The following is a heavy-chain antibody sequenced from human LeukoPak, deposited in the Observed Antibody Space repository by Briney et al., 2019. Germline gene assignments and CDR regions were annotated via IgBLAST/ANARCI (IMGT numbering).Heavy chain of an antibody. V-gene: IGHV3-30*02. CDR3: AKESLADIDY. Sequence: GGSLRLSCAASGFIFSTYGMYWVRQAPGKGLEWVAFIRHDGSIKNYADSVKGRSTISRDNSKNTLYLQMNSLRAEDTAVYYCAKESLADIDYWGQGTLVAVSS. D-gene: IGHD3-16*01. J-gene: IGHJ4*02. CDR2: IRHDGSIK. CDR1: GFIFSTYG.